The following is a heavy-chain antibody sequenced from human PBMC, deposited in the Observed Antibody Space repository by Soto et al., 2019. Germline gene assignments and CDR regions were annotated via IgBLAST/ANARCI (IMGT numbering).Heavy chain of an antibody. CDR2: ISTSSSTI. J-gene: IGHJ3*02. D-gene: IGHD3-3*01. Sequence: GGSLRLSCAASGFTFSSYSMNWVRQAPGKGLEWVSYISTSSSTIYYADSVKGRFTISRDNAKNSLYLQMNSLRAEDTAVYYCARDWKRITIFGVATRAFDIWGQGTMVTVSS. CDR1: GFTFSSYS. V-gene: IGHV3-48*01. CDR3: ARDWKRITIFGVATRAFDI.